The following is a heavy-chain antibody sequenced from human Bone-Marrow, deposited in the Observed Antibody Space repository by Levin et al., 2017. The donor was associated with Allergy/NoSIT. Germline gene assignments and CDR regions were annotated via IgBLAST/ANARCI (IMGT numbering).Heavy chain of an antibody. J-gene: IGHJ4*02. CDR1: GFTFSNFW. V-gene: IGHV3-7*04. D-gene: IGHD2/OR15-2a*01. CDR3: ARDHPSDGLLFDY. Sequence: TGGSLRLSCEASGFTFSNFWMIWVRQAPGKGLEWVASIKQDGSEKYYVDSAKGRFTISRDNAKNSLYLQMNSLRAEDTAVYYCARDHPSDGLLFDYWGQGTLVTVSS. CDR2: IKQDGSEK.